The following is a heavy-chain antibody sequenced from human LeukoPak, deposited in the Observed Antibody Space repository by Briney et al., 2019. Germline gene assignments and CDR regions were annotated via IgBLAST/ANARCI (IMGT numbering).Heavy chain of an antibody. CDR1: GYTFTSYG. D-gene: IGHD5-12*01. Sequence: GESLKISCKASGYTFTSYGISWVRQAPGQGLEWMGWISAYNGNTNYAQKLQGRVTMTTDTSTSTAYMELRSLRSDDTAVYYCARDPNVDIVARRSRWFDPWGQGTLVTVSS. CDR2: ISAYNGNT. CDR3: ARDPNVDIVARRSRWFDP. J-gene: IGHJ5*02. V-gene: IGHV1-18*01.